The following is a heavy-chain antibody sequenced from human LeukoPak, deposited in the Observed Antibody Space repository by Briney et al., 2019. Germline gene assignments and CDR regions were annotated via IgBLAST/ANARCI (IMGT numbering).Heavy chain of an antibody. J-gene: IGHJ6*01. CDR1: GFTFDDYA. CDR3: AKELAVYYYYGMDV. D-gene: IGHD3-3*02. Sequence: GRSLRLSCAASGFTFDDYAMHWVRQAPGKGLEWVSGISWNSGSIGYADSVKGRYTISRDNAKNYLYLQMNSLRAEDTALYYCAKELAVYYYYGMDVWGQGTTVTVSS. V-gene: IGHV3-9*01. CDR2: ISWNSGSI.